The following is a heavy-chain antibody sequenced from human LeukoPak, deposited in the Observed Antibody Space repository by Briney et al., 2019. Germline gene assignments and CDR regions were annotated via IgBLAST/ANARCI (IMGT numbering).Heavy chain of an antibody. CDR3: ASHYYDSSGPIFGY. J-gene: IGHJ4*02. D-gene: IGHD3-22*01. V-gene: IGHV4-34*01. CDR2: INHSGST. CDR1: GGSFSGYY. Sequence: SETLSLTCAVYGGSFSGYYWSWIRQPPGKGLEWIGEINHSGSTNYNPSLKSRVTISVDASKNQFSLKLSSVTAADTAVYYCASHYYDSSGPIFGYWGQGTLVTVSS.